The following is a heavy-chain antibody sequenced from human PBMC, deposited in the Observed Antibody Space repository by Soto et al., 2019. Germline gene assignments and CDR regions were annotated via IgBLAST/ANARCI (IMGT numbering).Heavy chain of an antibody. D-gene: IGHD2-2*01. CDR1: GFTFSSYG. V-gene: IGHV3-30*18. Sequence: GGSLRLSCAASGFTFSSYGMHWVRQAPGKGLEWVAVISYDGSNKYFADSVKGRFTISRDNSNNMLYLQMNGLRGDDTAVYYCAKNKRYCTSTTCPPYYGMDVWGQGTTVTVSS. CDR3: AKNKRYCTSTTCPPYYGMDV. CDR2: ISYDGSNK. J-gene: IGHJ6*02.